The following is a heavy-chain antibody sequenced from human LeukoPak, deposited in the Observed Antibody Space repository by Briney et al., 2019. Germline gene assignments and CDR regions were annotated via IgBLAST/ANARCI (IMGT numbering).Heavy chain of an antibody. CDR2: MNPNSGNT. Sequence: ASVKVSCKASGGTFSSYAINWVRQATGQGLEWMGWMNPNSGNTGYAQKFQGRVTITRNTSISTAYMELSSLRSEDTAVYYCARADYDSSLGAFDIWGQGTMVTVSS. J-gene: IGHJ3*02. CDR3: ARADYDSSLGAFDI. D-gene: IGHD3-22*01. V-gene: IGHV1-8*03. CDR1: GGTFSSYA.